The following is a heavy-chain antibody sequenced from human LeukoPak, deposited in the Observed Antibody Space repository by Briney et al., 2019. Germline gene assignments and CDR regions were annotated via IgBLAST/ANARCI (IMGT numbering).Heavy chain of an antibody. Sequence: PGGSLRLSCAASGFTFSSYAMHWVRQAPGKGLEWVAVIPYDGSNKYYADSVKGRFTISRDNSKNTLYLQMNSLRAEDTAVYYCARVDTAWDYYYYGMDVWGQGNTVTVSS. CDR2: IPYDGSNK. D-gene: IGHD5-18*01. J-gene: IGHJ6*02. CDR3: ARVDTAWDYYYYGMDV. V-gene: IGHV3-30-3*01. CDR1: GFTFSSYA.